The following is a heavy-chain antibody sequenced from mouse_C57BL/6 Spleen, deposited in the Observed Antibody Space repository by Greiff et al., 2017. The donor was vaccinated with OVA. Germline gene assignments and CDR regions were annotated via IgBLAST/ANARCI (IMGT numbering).Heavy chain of an antibody. CDR3: ATSTMVRDWYFDV. J-gene: IGHJ1*03. V-gene: IGHV1-31*01. CDR1: GYSFTGYY. D-gene: IGHD2-2*01. Sequence: EVKLMESGPELVKPGASVKISCKASGYSFTGYYMHWVKQSHGNILDWIGYIYPYNGVSSYNQKFKGKATLTVDKSSSTAYMELRSLTSEDSAVYYCATSTMVRDWYFDVWGTGTTVTVSS. CDR2: IYPYNGVS.